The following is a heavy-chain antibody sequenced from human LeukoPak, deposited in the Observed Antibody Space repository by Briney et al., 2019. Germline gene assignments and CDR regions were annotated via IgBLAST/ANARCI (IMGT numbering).Heavy chain of an antibody. J-gene: IGHJ4*02. D-gene: IGHD3-10*01. Sequence: SETLFLTCTVSGGSISSYYWSWIRQPPGKGLEWIGYIYYSGSTNYNPSLKSRVTISVDTSKNQFSLKLSSVTAADTAVYYCAGTLLLYGSGSYYVWGQGTLVTVSS. CDR1: GGSISSYY. CDR3: AGTLLLYGSGSYYV. CDR2: IYYSGST. V-gene: IGHV4-59*01.